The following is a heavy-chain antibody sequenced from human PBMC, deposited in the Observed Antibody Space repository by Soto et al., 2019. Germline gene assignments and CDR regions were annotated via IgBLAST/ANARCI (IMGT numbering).Heavy chain of an antibody. D-gene: IGHD2-15*01. CDR2: IYYSGST. CDR3: ARVRYCSGGSCYPRFDP. Sequence: QVQLQESGPGLVKPSQTLSLTCTVSGGSISSGGYYWSWIRQHPGRGLEWIGYIYYSGSTYYNPSLKSRVTISVDTSKNQFSLKLSSVTAADTAVYYCARVRYCSGGSCYPRFDPWGQGTLVTVSS. CDR1: GGSISSGGYY. V-gene: IGHV4-31*03. J-gene: IGHJ5*02.